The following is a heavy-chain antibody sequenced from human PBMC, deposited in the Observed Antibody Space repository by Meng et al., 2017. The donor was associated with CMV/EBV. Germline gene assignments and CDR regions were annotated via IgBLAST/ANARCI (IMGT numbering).Heavy chain of an antibody. CDR3: AKARDYDFWSGYDYYFDY. V-gene: IGHV3-23*01. CDR1: FTFSSYA. J-gene: IGHJ4*02. Sequence: FTFSSYAMSWVRQAPGKGLEWVSAISGSGGSTYYADSVKGRFTISRDNSKNTLYLQMNSLRAEDTAVYYCAKARDYDFWSGYDYYFDYWGQGTLVTVSS. CDR2: ISGSGGST. D-gene: IGHD3-3*01.